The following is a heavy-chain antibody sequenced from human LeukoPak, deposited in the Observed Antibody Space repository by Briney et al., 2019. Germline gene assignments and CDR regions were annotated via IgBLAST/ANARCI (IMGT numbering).Heavy chain of an antibody. Sequence: GASVKVSCKASGYTFTGYYMHWVRQAPGQGLEWMGWINPNSGGTNYAQKFQGRVTMTRDTSISTAYMEQSRLRSDDTAVYYCARDINGKRRYYDSSGYFSGGSVYWGQGTLVTVSS. D-gene: IGHD3-22*01. CDR3: ARDINGKRRYYDSSGYFSGGSVY. J-gene: IGHJ4*02. CDR2: INPNSGGT. V-gene: IGHV1-2*02. CDR1: GYTFTGYY.